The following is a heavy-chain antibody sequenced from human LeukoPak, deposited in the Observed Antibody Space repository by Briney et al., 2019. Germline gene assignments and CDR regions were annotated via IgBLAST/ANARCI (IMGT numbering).Heavy chain of an antibody. D-gene: IGHD3-10*01. J-gene: IGHJ3*02. Sequence: SETLSLTCTVSGGSISSYYWSWIRQPPGKGLEWIGYIHYSEITNYNPSLKSRVTISVDKSKNQFSLKLSSVTAADTAVYYCAVGGVYLRGGAEAFDIWGQGTMVTVSS. V-gene: IGHV4-59*12. CDR1: GGSISSYY. CDR2: IHYSEIT. CDR3: AVGGVYLRGGAEAFDI.